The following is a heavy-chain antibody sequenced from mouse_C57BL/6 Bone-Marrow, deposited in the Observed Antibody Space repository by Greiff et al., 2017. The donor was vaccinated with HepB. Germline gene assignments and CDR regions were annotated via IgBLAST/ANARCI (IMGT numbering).Heavy chain of an antibody. D-gene: IGHD6-1*01. CDR1: GFNIKDDY. V-gene: IGHV14-4*01. Sequence: VQLQQSGAELVRPGASVKLSCTASGFNIKDDYMHWVKQRPEQGLEWIGWIDPENGDTEYASKFQGKATITADTSSNTAYLQLSSLTSEDTAVYYCTTGGLPSSWFAYWGQGTLVTVSA. CDR2: IDPENGDT. CDR3: TTGGLPSSWFAY. J-gene: IGHJ3*01.